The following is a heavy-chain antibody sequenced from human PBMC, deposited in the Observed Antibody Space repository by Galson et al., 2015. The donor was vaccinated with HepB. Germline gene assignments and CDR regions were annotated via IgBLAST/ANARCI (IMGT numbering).Heavy chain of an antibody. CDR1: GFTFSYFL. CDR3: AKGVPRYTSGWYLGGVAYFDH. D-gene: IGHD6-19*01. CDR2: IHPSGGRT. V-gene: IGHV3-23*01. J-gene: IGHJ4*02. Sequence: SLRLSCAASGFTFSYFLMNWVRQAPGKGLEWVSGIHPSGGRTYYADSVKGRFTTSRDNSKNTLYLQINSLRAEDTAVYYCAKGVPRYTSGWYLGGVAYFDHWGQGALVAVSS.